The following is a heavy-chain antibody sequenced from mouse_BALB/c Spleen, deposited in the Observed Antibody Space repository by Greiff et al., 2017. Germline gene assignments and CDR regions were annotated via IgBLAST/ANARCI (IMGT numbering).Heavy chain of an antibody. CDR1: GFTFSSYT. D-gene: IGHD2-14*01. Sequence: VQLKESGGGLVKPGGSLKLSCAASGFTFSSYTMSWVRQTPEKRLEWVATISSGGSYTYYPDSVKGRFTISRDNAKNTLYLQMSSLKSEDTAMYYCTREEVRAWFAYWGQGTLVTVSA. J-gene: IGHJ3*01. CDR3: TREEVRAWFAY. V-gene: IGHV5-6-4*01. CDR2: ISSGGSYT.